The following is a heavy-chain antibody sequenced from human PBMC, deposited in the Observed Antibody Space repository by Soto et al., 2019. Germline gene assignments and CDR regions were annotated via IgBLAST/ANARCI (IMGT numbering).Heavy chain of an antibody. CDR2: MNHSGST. D-gene: IGHD2-15*01. V-gene: IGHV4-34*01. J-gene: IGHJ6*02. CDR3: ARGVVVVAATVYYYGMDV. CDR1: GGSFSGYY. Sequence: QVQLQQWGAGLLKPSETLSLTCAVYGGSFSGYYWSWIRQPPGKGLEWIGEMNHSGSTNYNPSLKSRVTISVDTSKNQFSLKLSSVTAANTAVYYCARGVVVVAATVYYYGMDVWGQGTTVTVSS.